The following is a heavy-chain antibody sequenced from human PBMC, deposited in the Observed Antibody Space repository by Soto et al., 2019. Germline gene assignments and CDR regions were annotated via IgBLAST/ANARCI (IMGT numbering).Heavy chain of an antibody. Sequence: QVQLVQSGAAVKKPGSSVKVSCKASGGTFSSYAISWVRQAPGQGLEWMGGIIPIFGTANYAQKFQGRVTISADESTSTGYMELSRLRSEDTGVYYCARGAEPNPVGADFDYWGQGTLVTVSS. D-gene: IGHD1-26*01. CDR3: ARGAEPNPVGADFDY. CDR1: GGTFSSYA. V-gene: IGHV1-69*01. J-gene: IGHJ4*02. CDR2: IIPIFGTA.